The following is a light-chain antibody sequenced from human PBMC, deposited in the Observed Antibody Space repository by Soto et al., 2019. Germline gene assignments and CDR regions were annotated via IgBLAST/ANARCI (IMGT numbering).Light chain of an antibody. CDR2: DAS. Sequence: EIVLTQSPATLSLSPGERATLSCRASQSVSNDLAWYQQKPGQAPRLLIYDASNRATGIPARFSGSGSGTDFTLTISSLEPEDFAVYYCQQRSSWPVTFGGGTKVEIK. CDR3: QQRSSWPVT. J-gene: IGKJ4*01. V-gene: IGKV3-11*01. CDR1: QSVSND.